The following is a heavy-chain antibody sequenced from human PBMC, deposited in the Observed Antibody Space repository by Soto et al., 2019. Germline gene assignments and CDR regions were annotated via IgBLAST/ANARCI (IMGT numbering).Heavy chain of an antibody. J-gene: IGHJ4*02. CDR2: IYPGDSDT. Sequence: PVESLKISCKGSGYSFTSYCIGWVRQMPGKGLEWMGIIYPGDSDTRYSPSFQGQVTFSADKSISTAYLQWSSLKASDTAMYYCARTMTTVTKRLDFDYWGQGTLVTVSS. CDR3: ARTMTTVTKRLDFDY. CDR1: GYSFTSYC. V-gene: IGHV5-51*01. D-gene: IGHD4-17*01.